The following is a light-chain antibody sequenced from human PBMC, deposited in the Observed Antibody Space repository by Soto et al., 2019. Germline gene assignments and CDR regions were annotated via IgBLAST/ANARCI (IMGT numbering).Light chain of an antibody. Sequence: DIQMTQSPSSLSASVGERVTITCQASQDISDYVNWYQQKPGKAPKLLIYDASTLETGVPSRFSGSGSGTEFTLTINSLQPEDISTSYCQQYDDCPPWTFGQGTKVEIK. CDR1: QDISDY. CDR2: DAS. J-gene: IGKJ1*01. CDR3: QQYDDCPPWT. V-gene: IGKV1-33*01.